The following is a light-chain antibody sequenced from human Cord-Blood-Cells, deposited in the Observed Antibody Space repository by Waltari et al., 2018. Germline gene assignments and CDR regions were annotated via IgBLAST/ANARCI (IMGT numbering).Light chain of an antibody. J-gene: IGKJ5*01. CDR3: QQYDNLIT. Sequence: DIQMTQSPSSLSASVGDRVTITCQASQDISNYLNWYQQKPGKAPKLLIYDASNLETGVPSMLRGSVSGTDFTFNISSLQPEDSATYYCQQYDNLITFGQGTRLEIK. CDR2: DAS. CDR1: QDISNY. V-gene: IGKV1-33*01.